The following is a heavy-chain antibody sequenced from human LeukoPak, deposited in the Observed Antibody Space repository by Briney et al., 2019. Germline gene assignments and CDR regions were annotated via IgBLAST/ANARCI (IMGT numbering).Heavy chain of an antibody. J-gene: IGHJ5*02. CDR3: ARVVVAATPSTVKFDP. D-gene: IGHD2-15*01. CDR1: GGSINSGGYY. CDR2: IYYSGST. Sequence: PSETLSLTCSVSGGSINSGGYYWSWIRQPPGKGLEWIGYIYYSGSTNYNPSLKSRVTISVDTSKNQFSLKLSSVTAADTAVYYCARVVVAATPSTVKFDPWGQGTLVTVSS. V-gene: IGHV4-61*08.